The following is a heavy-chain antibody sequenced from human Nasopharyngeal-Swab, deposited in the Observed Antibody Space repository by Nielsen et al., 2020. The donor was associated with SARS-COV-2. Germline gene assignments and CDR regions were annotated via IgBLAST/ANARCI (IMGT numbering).Heavy chain of an antibody. V-gene: IGHV3-21*01. CDR2: ISSSSSYI. D-gene: IGHD3-16*01. CDR1: GFTFSSYS. CDR3: ARDLGDDAFDI. J-gene: IGHJ3*02. Sequence: GESLKISCAASGFTFSSYSMNWVRQAPGKGLEWVSSISSSSSYIYYADLVKGRFTISRDNAKNSLYLQMNSLRAEDTAVYYCARDLGDDAFDIWGQGTMVTVSS.